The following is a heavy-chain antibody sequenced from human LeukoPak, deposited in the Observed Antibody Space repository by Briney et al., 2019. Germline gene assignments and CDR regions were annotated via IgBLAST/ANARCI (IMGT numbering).Heavy chain of an antibody. V-gene: IGHV4-59*08. D-gene: IGHD2-2*01. CDR3: ARVEYCSSTSCYFNWFDP. CDR2: IYYSGST. Sequence: SETLSLTCTVSGGSISSYYWSWIRQPPGKGLEWIGYIYYSGSTNYNPSLKSRVTISVDTSKNQFSLKLSSVTAADTAVYYCARVEYCSSTSCYFNWFDPWGQGTLVTVSS. CDR1: GGSISSYY. J-gene: IGHJ5*02.